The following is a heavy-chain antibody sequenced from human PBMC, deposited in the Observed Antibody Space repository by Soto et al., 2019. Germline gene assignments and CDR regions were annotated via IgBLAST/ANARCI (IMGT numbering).Heavy chain of an antibody. D-gene: IGHD6-19*01. CDR2: IKQDGSEK. CDR3: ASSYSSGWYVVNYFDY. CDR1: GFTFSSYW. V-gene: IGHV3-7*01. Sequence: GGSLRLSCAAPGFTFSSYWMSWVRQAPGKGLEWVANIKQDGSEKYYVDSVKGRFTISRDNAKNSLYLQMNSLRAEDTAVYYCASSYSSGWYVVNYFDYWGQGTLVTVSS. J-gene: IGHJ4*02.